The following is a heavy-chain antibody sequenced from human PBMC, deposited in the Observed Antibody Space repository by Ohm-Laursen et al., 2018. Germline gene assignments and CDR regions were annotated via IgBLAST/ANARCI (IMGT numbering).Heavy chain of an antibody. CDR1: GGSISSYY. Sequence: SDTLSLTCTVSGGSISSYYWSWIRQPPGKGLEWIGYIYYSGSTNYNPSLKSRVTISVDTSKNQLSLKLSSVTAADTAVYYCAKCIATTDAFDIWGQGTMVTVSS. CDR2: IYYSGST. V-gene: IGHV4-59*08. D-gene: IGHD6-13*01. J-gene: IGHJ3*02. CDR3: AKCIATTDAFDI.